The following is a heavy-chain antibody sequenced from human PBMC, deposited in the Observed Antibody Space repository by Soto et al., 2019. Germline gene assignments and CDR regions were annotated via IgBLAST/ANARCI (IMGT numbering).Heavy chain of an antibody. CDR2: IYSGGST. J-gene: IGHJ6*03. D-gene: IGHD3-16*01. V-gene: IGHV3-66*01. Sequence: GGSLRLSCAASGFTVSSNYMSWVRQAPGKGLEWVSVIYSGGSTYYADSVKGRFTISRDNSKNTLYLQMNSLRAEDTAVYYCARSKSPYTFYYYYYMDVWGKGTTVTVSS. CDR1: GFTVSSNY. CDR3: ARSKSPYTFYYYYYMDV.